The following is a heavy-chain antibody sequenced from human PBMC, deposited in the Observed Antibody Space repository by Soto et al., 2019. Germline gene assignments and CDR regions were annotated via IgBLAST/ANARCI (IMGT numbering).Heavy chain of an antibody. CDR2: ISGSGGST. V-gene: IGHV3-23*01. CDR1: GFTFSSYA. J-gene: IGHJ6*02. D-gene: IGHD1-7*01. Sequence: GALRLSSAASGFTFSSYAMSWVRQAPGKGLEWVSAISGSGGSTYYADSVKGRFTISRDNSKNTLYLQMNSLRAEDTAVYYCAKAKTTGTTKGYYYYGLDVWGQGTTVTVSS. CDR3: AKAKTTGTTKGYYYYGLDV.